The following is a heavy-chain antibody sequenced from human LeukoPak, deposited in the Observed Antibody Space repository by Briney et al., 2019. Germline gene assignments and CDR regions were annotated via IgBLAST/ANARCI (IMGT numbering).Heavy chain of an antibody. D-gene: IGHD6-19*01. V-gene: IGHV3-23*01. J-gene: IGHJ4*02. Sequence: GGSLSLSCAASGFTFSSYAMSWVRQAPGKGLEWVSAISGSGGSTYYADSVKGRFTISRDNSKNTLYLQMNSLRAEDTAVYYCAKGTAVAGWNYWGQGTLVTVSS. CDR3: AKGTAVAGWNY. CDR2: ISGSGGST. CDR1: GFTFSSYA.